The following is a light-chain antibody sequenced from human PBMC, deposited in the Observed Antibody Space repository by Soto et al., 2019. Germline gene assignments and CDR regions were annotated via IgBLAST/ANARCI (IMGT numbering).Light chain of an antibody. V-gene: IGKV1D-12*01. J-gene: IGKJ4*01. Sequence: DIQMTQSPSSVSASVGDRVTITCRASQGINSWLAWYQQKPAKPPKLLIYAASNLQSGVPSRFSGSRSGTDFTLTISSLQPEDFATYYCQQTNSFPLTFGGGTKVEIK. CDR2: AAS. CDR1: QGINSW. CDR3: QQTNSFPLT.